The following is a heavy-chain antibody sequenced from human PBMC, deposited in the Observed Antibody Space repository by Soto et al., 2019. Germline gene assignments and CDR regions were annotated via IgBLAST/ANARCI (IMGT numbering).Heavy chain of an antibody. CDR1: GGPFSKDI. V-gene: IGHV1-69*04. D-gene: IGHD5-12*01. J-gene: IGHJ4*02. Sequence: APVKVSCKASGGPFSKDIITWVRQAPGQGVEWMGRIIPLLNIANYAQNFQGRVTITADRSTGTAYMELNSLRSEDTAVYYFARDSPIGSTFSGYDAIDYWGQGTLVTVSS. CDR2: IIPLLNIA. CDR3: ARDSPIGSTFSGYDAIDY.